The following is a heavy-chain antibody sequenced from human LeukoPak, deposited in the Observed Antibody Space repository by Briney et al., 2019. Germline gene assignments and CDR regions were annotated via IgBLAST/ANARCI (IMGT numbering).Heavy chain of an antibody. CDR2: ISYDGSNK. V-gene: IGHV3-30-3*01. CDR1: GFTFSSYA. D-gene: IGHD3-3*01. CDR3: AKVPSITIFGVVKHLCYFDY. J-gene: IGHJ4*02. Sequence: PGGSLRLSCAASGFTFSSYAMHWVRQAPGKGLEWVTVISYDGSNKYYADSVKGRFTISRDNSKNTLYLQMNSLRAEDTAVYYCAKVPSITIFGVVKHLCYFDYWGQGTLVTVSS.